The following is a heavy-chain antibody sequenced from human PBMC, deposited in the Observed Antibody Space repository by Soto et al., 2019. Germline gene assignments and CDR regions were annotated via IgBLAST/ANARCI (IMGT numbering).Heavy chain of an antibody. CDR3: ARGRRGLSGGMDF. Sequence: QVQLQQWGAGLLKPSETLSLTCAVYGGSFSGYYWSWIRQPPGKGLEWIGEINHSGSTNYNPSLKSRVTISVDTSKNQFSLQLRSVTAADTAVYYCARGRRGLSGGMDFWGQGTTVTGSS. CDR2: INHSGST. V-gene: IGHV4-34*01. CDR1: GGSFSGYY. D-gene: IGHD5-12*01. J-gene: IGHJ6*02.